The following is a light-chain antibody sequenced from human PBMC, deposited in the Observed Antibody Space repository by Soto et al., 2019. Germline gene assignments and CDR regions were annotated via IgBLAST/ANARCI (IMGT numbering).Light chain of an antibody. J-gene: IGLJ2*01. CDR2: EVS. CDR3: SSYAGSSARVV. CDR1: SSDVGGYNY. V-gene: IGLV2-14*01. Sequence: QSALTQPASVSGSPGQSITISCTGTSSDVGGYNYVSWYQQHPGKAPKLMIYEVSNRPSGVSNRFSGSKSGNTASLTISGLQAEDEADHYCSSYAGSSARVVFGGGTKLTVL.